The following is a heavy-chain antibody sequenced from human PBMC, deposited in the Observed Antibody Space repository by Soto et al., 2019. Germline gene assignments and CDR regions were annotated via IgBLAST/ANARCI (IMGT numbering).Heavy chain of an antibody. CDR2: IRGSGDST. Sequence: EVQLLESGGGLVQPGGSLRLSCAASGLTFSSYAMSWVRQAPGKGLEWVSAIRGSGDSTYSADSVKGRFTISRDNSKNTLYLPMNSLRAEETAVYYCASLPPLAADYWSGGVYWGQGTLVTVSS. D-gene: IGHD3-3*01. CDR3: ASLPPLAADYWSGGVY. J-gene: IGHJ4*02. CDR1: GLTFSSYA. V-gene: IGHV3-23*01.